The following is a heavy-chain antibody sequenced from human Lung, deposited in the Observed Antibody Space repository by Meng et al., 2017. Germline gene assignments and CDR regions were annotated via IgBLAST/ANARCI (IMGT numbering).Heavy chain of an antibody. CDR1: GFSFSSYA. D-gene: IGHD3-10*01. Sequence: GESLKISCAASGFSFSSYAMSWVRHAPGKGLEWVSALSGGGFTTYYADSVKGRFAISRHNSKNTLYLQMNSLRAEDTALYYCAKYSYGLGDYLDYWGQGALVNGAS. J-gene: IGHJ4*02. CDR2: LSGGGFTT. V-gene: IGHV3-23*01. CDR3: AKYSYGLGDYLDY.